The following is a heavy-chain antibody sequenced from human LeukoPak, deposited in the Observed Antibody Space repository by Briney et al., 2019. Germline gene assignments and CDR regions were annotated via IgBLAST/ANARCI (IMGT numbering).Heavy chain of an antibody. Sequence: SETLSLTCTVSGGSISSYYWSWIRQPPGKGLEWIGYIYYSGSTNYNPSLKSRVTISVDTSKNQFSLKLSSVTAADTAVYYCARHDFGAYYDSWSGYYPSNWFDPWGQGTLVTVSS. CDR2: IYYSGST. CDR1: GGSISSYY. CDR3: ARHDFGAYYDSWSGYYPSNWFDP. D-gene: IGHD3-3*01. V-gene: IGHV4-59*08. J-gene: IGHJ5*02.